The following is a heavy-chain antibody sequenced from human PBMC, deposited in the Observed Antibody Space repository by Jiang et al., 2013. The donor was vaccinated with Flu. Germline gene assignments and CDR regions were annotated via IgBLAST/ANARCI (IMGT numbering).Heavy chain of an antibody. CDR1: GGSISSSNW. V-gene: IGHV4-4*02. J-gene: IGHJ4*02. CDR2: IYHSGST. CDR3: ATTPVGATTDFFDY. Sequence: GPGLVKPSETLSLTCTVSGGSISSSNWWSWVRQPPGKGLEWIGEIYHSGSTNYNPSLKSRVTISVDKSKNQFSLKLSSVTAIDTAVYFCATTPVGATTDFFDYWGQGTLVTVSS. D-gene: IGHD1-26*01.